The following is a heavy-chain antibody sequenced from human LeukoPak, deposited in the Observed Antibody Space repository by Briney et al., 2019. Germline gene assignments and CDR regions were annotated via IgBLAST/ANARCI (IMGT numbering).Heavy chain of an antibody. CDR1: GFTFDDYA. D-gene: IGHD2-2*03. CDR2: ISWNSGSI. CDR3: AHGFFDY. V-gene: IGHV3-9*01. J-gene: IGHJ4*02. Sequence: PGGSLRLSCAASGFTFDDYAMHWVRQAPGKGLEWVSGISWNSGSIGYADSVKGRFTISRDNAKSSLYLQMNSLRAEDTALYYCAHGFFDYWGQGTLVTVSS.